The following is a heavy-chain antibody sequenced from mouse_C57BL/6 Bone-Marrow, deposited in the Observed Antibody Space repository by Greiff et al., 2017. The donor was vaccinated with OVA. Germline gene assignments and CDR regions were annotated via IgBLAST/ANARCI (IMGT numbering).Heavy chain of an antibody. CDR1: GFNIKDDY. J-gene: IGHJ4*01. CDR3: TTAIYYDYDYYAMDY. D-gene: IGHD2-4*01. Sequence: VQLQQSGAELVRPGASVKLSCTASGFNIKDDYMPWVKQRPEQGLEWIGWIDPENGDTEYASKFQGKATITADTSSNTAYLQLSSLTSEDTAVYYCTTAIYYDYDYYAMDYWGQGTSVTVSS. CDR2: IDPENGDT. V-gene: IGHV14-4*01.